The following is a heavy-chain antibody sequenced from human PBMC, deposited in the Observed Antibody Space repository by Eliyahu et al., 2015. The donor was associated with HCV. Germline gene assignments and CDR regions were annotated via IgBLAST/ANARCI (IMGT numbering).Heavy chain of an antibody. V-gene: IGHV3-23*01. CDR3: AKDPTHIYDILTGYYVGGIFGRDAFDI. Sequence: EVQLLESGGGLVQPGGSLRLSCAASGFTFSSYAMSWVRQAPGKGLEWVSAISGSGGSTYYADSVKGRFTISRDNSKNTLYLQMNSLRAEDTAVYYCAKDPTHIYDILTGYYVGGIFGRDAFDIWGQGTMVTVSS. CDR1: GFTFSSYA. CDR2: ISGSGGST. J-gene: IGHJ3*02. D-gene: IGHD3-9*01.